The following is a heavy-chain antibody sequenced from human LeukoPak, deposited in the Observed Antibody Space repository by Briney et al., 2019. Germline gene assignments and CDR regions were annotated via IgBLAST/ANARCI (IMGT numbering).Heavy chain of an antibody. D-gene: IGHD3-16*01. Sequence: KPSETLSLTCTVSGGSISNGGYYRSSIRQHPGKGLEWIGYIYYSGSTYYNPSLKSRVTISVDTSKNQFSLKLSSVTAADTAVYYCAAQSYDYGWGNIDYWGQGTLVTVSS. CDR1: GGSISNGGYY. CDR3: AAQSYDYGWGNIDY. J-gene: IGHJ4*02. CDR2: IYYSGST. V-gene: IGHV4-31*03.